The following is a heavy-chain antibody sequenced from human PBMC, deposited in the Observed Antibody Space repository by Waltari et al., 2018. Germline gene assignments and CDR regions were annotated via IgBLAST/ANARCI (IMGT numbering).Heavy chain of an antibody. V-gene: IGHV4-30-4*08. J-gene: IGHJ2*01. CDR3: ARVNRGEYRYFDL. CDR2: IYYSGST. Sequence: QVQLQESGPGLVKPSQTMSLTCTVSGGSISSGDNYWSWIRQPPGKGLEWIGYIYYSGSTYYNPSLKSRVTISVDTSKNQFSLKLSSVTAADTAVYYCARVNRGEYRYFDLWGRGTLVTVSS. CDR1: GGSISSGDNY.